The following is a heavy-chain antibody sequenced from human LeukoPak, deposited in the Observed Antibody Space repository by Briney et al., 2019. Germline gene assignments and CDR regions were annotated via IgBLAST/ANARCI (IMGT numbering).Heavy chain of an antibody. D-gene: IGHD6-13*01. CDR2: IYYSGST. V-gene: IGHV4-59*08. CDR3: ARVDSSSWYDGGYFDY. Sequence: PSETLSLTCTVSGGSISSYYWSWIRQPPGKGLEWIGYIYYSGSTNYNPSLKSRVTISVDTSKNQFSLKLSSVTAADTAVYYCARVDSSSWYDGGYFDYWGQGTLVTVSS. CDR1: GGSISSYY. J-gene: IGHJ4*02.